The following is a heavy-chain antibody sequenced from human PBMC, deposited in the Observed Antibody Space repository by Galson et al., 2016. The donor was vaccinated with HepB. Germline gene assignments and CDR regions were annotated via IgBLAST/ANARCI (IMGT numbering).Heavy chain of an antibody. CDR1: GLTLGSYW. D-gene: IGHD6-13*01. CDR2: IKEDGSEK. CDR3: VRGMSYSMY. Sequence: SLRLSCAASGLTLGSYWMTWVRQTPGKGLEWVGNIKEDGSEKYYADSVKGRFTISRDNARNSLYLQMSSLRVDYSALYYCVRGMSYSMYWGQGTLVTVSS. V-gene: IGHV3-7*03. J-gene: IGHJ4*02.